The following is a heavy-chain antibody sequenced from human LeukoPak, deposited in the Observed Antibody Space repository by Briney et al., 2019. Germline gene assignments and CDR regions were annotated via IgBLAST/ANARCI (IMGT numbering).Heavy chain of an antibody. V-gene: IGHV3-74*01. J-gene: IGHJ6*02. CDR2: INSDGSST. CDR1: GFTFSSYW. CDR3: ARESGSSWYGGGPFYYYGMDV. Sequence: GGSLRLSCAASGFTFSSYWMHWVRQAPGKGLVWVSRINSDGSSTSYADSVKGRFTISRDNAKNTLYLQMNSLRAEDTAVYYCARESGSSWYGGGPFYYYGMDVWGQGTTVTVSS. D-gene: IGHD6-13*01.